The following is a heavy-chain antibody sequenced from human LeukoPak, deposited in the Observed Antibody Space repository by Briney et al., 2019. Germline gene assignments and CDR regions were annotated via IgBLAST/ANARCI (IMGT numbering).Heavy chain of an antibody. Sequence: GGSLRLSCAASGFTFSSYSMNWFRQAPGKGLEWVSSISSSSSYIYYADSVKGRFTISRDNAKNSLYLQMNSLRAEDTAVYYCARALLGAPPYYYYYMDVWGKGTTVTVSS. CDR3: ARALLGAPPYYYYYMDV. CDR2: ISSSSSYI. J-gene: IGHJ6*03. CDR1: GFTFSSYS. D-gene: IGHD2-15*01. V-gene: IGHV3-21*01.